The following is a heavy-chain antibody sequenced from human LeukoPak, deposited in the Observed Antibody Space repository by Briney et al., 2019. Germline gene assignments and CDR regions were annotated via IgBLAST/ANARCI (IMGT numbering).Heavy chain of an antibody. Sequence: SSETLSLTCAVYGVSLTGYYYTCIRQPLGKGLEWIGEIHPHGYFHYNPSLESRVTISLDTSKNQFSLRLTFMTGADTAFYYCSIGEDSSKADDHWGQGTLVTVSS. J-gene: IGHJ4*02. CDR1: GVSLTGYY. CDR2: IHPHGYF. V-gene: IGHV4-34*01. CDR3: SIGEDSSKADDH. D-gene: IGHD5-18*01.